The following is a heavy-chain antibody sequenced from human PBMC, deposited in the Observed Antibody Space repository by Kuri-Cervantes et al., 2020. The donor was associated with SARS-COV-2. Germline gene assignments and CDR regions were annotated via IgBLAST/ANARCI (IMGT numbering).Heavy chain of an antibody. D-gene: IGHD1-1*01. V-gene: IGHV1-18*01. CDR3: TTEGWASTDTGDGFFHH. CDR1: GYTFTSYG. Sequence: ASVKVSCKASGYTFTSYGISWVRQATGQGPEWMGWINSHNGDTKYAQKLQGRVTMTTDTSTSTAYMELRSLRSDDTAIYYCTTEGWASTDTGDGFFHHWGPGTLVTVSS. CDR2: INSHNGDT. J-gene: IGHJ1*01.